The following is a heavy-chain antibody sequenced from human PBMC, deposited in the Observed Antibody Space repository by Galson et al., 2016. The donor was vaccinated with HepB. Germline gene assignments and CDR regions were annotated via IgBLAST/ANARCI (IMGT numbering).Heavy chain of an antibody. V-gene: IGHV3-7*03. CDR3: ATGRGSY. J-gene: IGHJ4*02. Sequence: SLRLSCAASGFTFSTSWMSWVRQGPGKGLEWVATLKEDGRDKYYVDSVKGRFTISRENAEKSLFLQMNSLRAEDTALYFCATGRGSYWGQGTLVTVSS. CDR1: GFTFSTSW. D-gene: IGHD1-26*01. CDR2: LKEDGRDK.